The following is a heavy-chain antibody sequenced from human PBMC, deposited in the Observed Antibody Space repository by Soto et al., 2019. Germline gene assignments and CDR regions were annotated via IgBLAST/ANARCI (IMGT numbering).Heavy chain of an antibody. V-gene: IGHV4-39*01. CDR3: ARGFPTVVTVDY. CDR2: IYYSGST. J-gene: IGHJ4*02. CDR1: GGSISSSSYY. Sequence: SATLSLTCTVSGGSISSSSYYWGWIRQPPGKGLEWIGSIYYSGSTYYNPSLKSRVSISVDTSKNQFSLKLSSVTAADTAVYYCARGFPTVVTVDYWGQGTLVTVSS. D-gene: IGHD4-4*01.